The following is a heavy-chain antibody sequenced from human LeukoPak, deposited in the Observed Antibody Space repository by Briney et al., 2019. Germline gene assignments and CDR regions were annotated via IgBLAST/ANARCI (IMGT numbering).Heavy chain of an antibody. J-gene: IGHJ4*02. D-gene: IGHD3-22*01. CDR2: MYYSART. CDR1: GGPSTCCSYY. Sequence: SETLSLTFTVSGGPSTCCSYYVSCRRHPPGKRAMGIGSMYYSARTYYNSSLKSRVTISEDTSKNQFSLKLTSVTAADTAVYYCARQYYDSTGYYYFDYWGQGTLVTVSS. CDR3: ARQYYDSTGYYYFDY. V-gene: IGHV4-39*01.